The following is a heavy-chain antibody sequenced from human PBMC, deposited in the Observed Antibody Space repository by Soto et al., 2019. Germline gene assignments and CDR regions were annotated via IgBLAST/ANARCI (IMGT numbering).Heavy chain of an antibody. CDR2: IYYSGST. J-gene: IGHJ6*02. CDR3: ARDRLSWFGENYYYYGMDV. V-gene: IGHV4-59*01. CDR1: GGSISSYY. D-gene: IGHD3-10*01. Sequence: SETLSLTCTVSGGSISSYYWSWIRQPPGKGLEWIGYIYYSGSTNYNPSLKSRVTISVDTSKNQFSLKLSSVTAADTAVYYCARDRLSWFGENYYYYGMDVWGQGTTVTVS.